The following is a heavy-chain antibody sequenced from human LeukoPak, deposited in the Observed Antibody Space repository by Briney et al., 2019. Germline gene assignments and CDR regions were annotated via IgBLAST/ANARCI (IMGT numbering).Heavy chain of an antibody. J-gene: IGHJ4*02. CDR2: IYHSGST. V-gene: IGHV4-28*01. CDR1: GSSISNNAL. D-gene: IGHD3-10*01. Sequence: PSETLSLTCAVSGSSISNNALWGWIRQPPGKGLEWIGCIYHSGSTYYNPSLKSRVTMSADTSKNQFSLKLTSVTAVDTAVYYCARMVSGSGTYYFDSWGQGTLVTVSS. CDR3: ARMVSGSGTYYFDS.